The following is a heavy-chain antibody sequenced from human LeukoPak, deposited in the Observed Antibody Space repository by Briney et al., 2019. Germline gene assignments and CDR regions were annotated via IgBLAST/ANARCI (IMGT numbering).Heavy chain of an antibody. CDR3: AKVGCSSTSCYAAYYYYGMDV. J-gene: IGHJ6*02. CDR2: IYHSGST. V-gene: IGHV4-4*02. CDR1: GGSISSSNW. Sequence: PSETLSLTCAVSGGSISSSNWWSWVRQPPGKGLEWIGEIYHSGSTNYNPSLKSRVTISVDRSKNQFSLKLSSVTAADTAVYYCAKVGCSSTSCYAAYYYYGMDVWGQGTTVTVSS. D-gene: IGHD2-2*01.